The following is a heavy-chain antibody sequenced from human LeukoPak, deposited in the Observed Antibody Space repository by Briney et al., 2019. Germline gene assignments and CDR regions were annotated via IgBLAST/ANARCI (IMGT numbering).Heavy chain of an antibody. D-gene: IGHD6-13*01. V-gene: IGHV3-30*02. J-gene: IGHJ4*02. CDR1: GFTFSSYG. CDR2: VRYDGSNK. CDR3: AKDRGSSWTFDY. Sequence: GGSLRLSCVASGFTFSSYGMHWVRQAPGKGLEWVAFVRYDGSNKYYADSVKGRFTTSRDNSKNTMYLQMNSLRVEDTAVYYCAKDRGSSWTFDYWGQGTLVTVSS.